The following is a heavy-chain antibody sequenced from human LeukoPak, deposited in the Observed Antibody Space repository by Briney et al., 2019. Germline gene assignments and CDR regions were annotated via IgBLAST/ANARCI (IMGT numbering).Heavy chain of an antibody. CDR3: ARGLIVGATWGENSNCFDP. J-gene: IGHJ5*02. CDR2: IYYSGNT. V-gene: IGHV4-61*01. Sequence: SETLSLTCTVSGYSISSGYYWSWIRQPPGKGLEWIGYIYYSGNTNYNPSLKSRVTISVDTSKNQFSLNLSSVTAADTAVYYCARGLIVGATWGENSNCFDPWGQGTLVTVSS. CDR1: GYSISSGYY. D-gene: IGHD1-26*01.